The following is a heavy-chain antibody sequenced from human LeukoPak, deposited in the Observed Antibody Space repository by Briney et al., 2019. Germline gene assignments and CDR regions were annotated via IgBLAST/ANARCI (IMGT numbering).Heavy chain of an antibody. CDR2: ISYDGSNK. CDR3: ARPMTTVTTYYYYDGMDV. V-gene: IGHV3-30-3*01. D-gene: IGHD4-17*01. J-gene: IGHJ6*02. CDR1: GFTFSSYA. Sequence: PGGSLRLSCAASGFTFSSYAMHWVRQAPGKGLEWVAVISYDGSNKYYADSVKGRFTISRDNSKNTLYLQMNSLRAEDTAVYYCARPMTTVTTYYYYDGMDVWGQGTTVTVSS.